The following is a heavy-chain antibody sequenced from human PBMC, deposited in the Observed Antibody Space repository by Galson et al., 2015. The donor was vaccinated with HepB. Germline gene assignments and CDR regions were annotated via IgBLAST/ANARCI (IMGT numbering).Heavy chain of an antibody. V-gene: IGHV6-1*01. J-gene: IGHJ6*02. CDR1: GDSVASNSAV. CDR3: AYGMDV. Sequence: CAISGDSVASNSAVWNWIRQSPSRGLEWLGRTYFRSKWHNDYGISVKSRISINADTSQNQFSLHLSSVTPEDTAVYYCAYGMDVWGQGTTVTVSS. CDR2: TYFRSKWHN.